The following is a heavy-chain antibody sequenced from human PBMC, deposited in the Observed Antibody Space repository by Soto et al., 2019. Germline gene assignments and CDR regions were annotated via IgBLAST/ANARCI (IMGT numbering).Heavy chain of an antibody. J-gene: IGHJ4*02. V-gene: IGHV4-59*01. CDR3: ARSQSYDILTGYRYFDY. D-gene: IGHD3-9*01. Sequence: SETLSLTCTVSGDSISSYYYWSWIRQPPGKGLEWIGYIYYSGSTNYNPSLKSRVTISVDTSKNQFSLKLSSVTAADTAVYYYARSQSYDILTGYRYFDYWGQGTLVTVSS. CDR2: IYYSGST. CDR1: GDSISSYYY.